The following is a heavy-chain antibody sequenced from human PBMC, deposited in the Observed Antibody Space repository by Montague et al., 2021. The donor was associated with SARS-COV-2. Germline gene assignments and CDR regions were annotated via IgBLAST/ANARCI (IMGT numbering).Heavy chain of an antibody. CDR1: GGSFSSYY. D-gene: IGHD2-21*01. V-gene: IGHV4-34*01. Sequence: SETLSLTCAVSGGSFSSYYWSWIRQPPGRGLEWIGEINDSGRTNYTPSXKRRVTISVDTSKNQFSLRLSSVTAAETAVYYCARGYCGGSGCYYYYGMGFWGQGTKVNRSS. CDR3: ARGYCGGSGCYYYYGMGF. J-gene: IGHJ6*01. CDR2: INDSGRT.